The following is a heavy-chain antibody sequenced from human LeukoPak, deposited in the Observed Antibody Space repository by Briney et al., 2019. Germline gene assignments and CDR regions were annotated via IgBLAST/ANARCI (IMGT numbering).Heavy chain of an antibody. V-gene: IGHV3-74*01. CDR2: INGDGTNT. CDR1: GCTLSTYW. Sequence: PGGSLRLSCAASGCTLSTYWMHWVRQAPGKGLVWVSRINGDGTNTGYADSVKGRFTISKDNGKNTLYLQMNSLRSEDTAVYYCGRETSGSLSNWGQGTLVAVSS. J-gene: IGHJ4*02. CDR3: GRETSGSLSN. D-gene: IGHD1-26*01.